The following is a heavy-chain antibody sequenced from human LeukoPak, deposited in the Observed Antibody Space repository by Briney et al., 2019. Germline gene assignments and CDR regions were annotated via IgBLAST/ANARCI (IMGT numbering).Heavy chain of an antibody. CDR1: GGSINSYY. CDR2: IYIGGST. Sequence: SETLSLTCTVSGGSINSYYWNWIRQSAGQGLEWIGRIYIGGSTNYNPSLKSRVTMSLDASKNQVSVNLNSVTAADTAIYYCARERHGGYSYGFSFDYWGQGTLVTVSS. D-gene: IGHD5-18*01. J-gene: IGHJ4*02. V-gene: IGHV4-4*07. CDR3: ARERHGGYSYGFSFDY.